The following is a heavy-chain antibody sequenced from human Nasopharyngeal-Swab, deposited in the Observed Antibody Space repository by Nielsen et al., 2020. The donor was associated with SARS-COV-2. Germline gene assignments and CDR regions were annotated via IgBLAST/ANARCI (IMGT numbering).Heavy chain of an antibody. D-gene: IGHD3-22*01. V-gene: IGHV1-69*13. CDR2: IIPIFGTA. CDR3: ARVDFDVSGYYRNQYLYYGMDV. CDR1: GGTFSSYA. J-gene: IGHJ6*02. Sequence: SVKVSCKASGGTFSSYAISWVRQAPGQGLEWMGGIIPIFGTANYAQKFQGRVTITADESTSTAYMELSSLRSEDTAVYFCARVDFDVSGYYRNQYLYYGMDVWGQGTKVAVSS.